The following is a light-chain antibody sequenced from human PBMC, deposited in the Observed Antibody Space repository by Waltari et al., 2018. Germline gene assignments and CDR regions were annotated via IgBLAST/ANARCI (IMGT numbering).Light chain of an antibody. CDR2: EVT. CDR3: CSYAGLGIYV. J-gene: IGLJ1*01. CDR1: SRAVGNYNL. V-gene: IGLV2-23*02. Sequence: QSGLTQPASVSGSPGQSITISCPGTSRAVGNYNLVPWYQQYPGKAPKLLVYEVTKRTSGVSDRFSGSKSGNTASLTIYGLQSEDEADYYCCSYAGLGIYVFGTGTKVTVL.